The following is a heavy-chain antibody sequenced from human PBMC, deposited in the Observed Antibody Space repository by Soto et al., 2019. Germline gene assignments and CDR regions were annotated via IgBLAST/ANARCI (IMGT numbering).Heavy chain of an antibody. Sequence: LRLSCAASGFTFSSYAMHWVRQAPGKGLEWVAVISYDGSNKYYADSVKGRFTISRDNSKNTLYLQMNSLRAEDTAVYYCASQTGLGGWPLVPWGQGTLVTVSS. V-gene: IGHV3-30-3*01. CDR1: GFTFSSYA. CDR2: ISYDGSNK. CDR3: ASQTGLGGWPLVP. D-gene: IGHD6-19*01. J-gene: IGHJ5*02.